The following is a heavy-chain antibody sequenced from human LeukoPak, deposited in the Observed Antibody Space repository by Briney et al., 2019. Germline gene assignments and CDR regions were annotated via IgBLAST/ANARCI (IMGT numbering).Heavy chain of an antibody. CDR2: ISGSGGST. CDR3: ARDERLLSFLK. D-gene: IGHD3-3*01. Sequence: GGSLRLSCAASGFTFSSYGMSWVRQAPGKGLEWVSAISGSGGSTYYADSVKGRYTISRDNSKNTLYLQMNSLRAEDTAIYYCARDERLLSFLKWGQGTLVTVSS. J-gene: IGHJ4*02. CDR1: GFTFSSYG. V-gene: IGHV3-23*01.